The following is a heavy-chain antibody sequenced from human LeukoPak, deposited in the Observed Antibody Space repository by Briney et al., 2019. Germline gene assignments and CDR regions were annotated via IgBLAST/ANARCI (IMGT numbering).Heavy chain of an antibody. D-gene: IGHD3-10*01. Sequence: ASMKVSCKASGYTFTGYYMHWVRQAPGQGLEWMGWINPNSGGTNYAQKFQGRVTMTRDTSISTAYMELSRLRSDDTAVYYCARSGYGSGSSYGPWGQGTLVTVSS. V-gene: IGHV1-2*02. CDR2: INPNSGGT. J-gene: IGHJ4*02. CDR1: GYTFTGYY. CDR3: ARSGYGSGSSYGP.